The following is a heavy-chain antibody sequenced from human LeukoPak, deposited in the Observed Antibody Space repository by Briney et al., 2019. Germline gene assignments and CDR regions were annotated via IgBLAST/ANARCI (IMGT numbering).Heavy chain of an antibody. CDR1: GGSISSYY. Sequence: SETLSLTCTVSGGSISSYYWSWLRQPAGKGLEWIGRIYTSGSTSYNPSLKSRVTMSVDTSKNQFSQKLSSVTAADTAVYYCGGGEVPNAFDIWGQGTMVTVSS. V-gene: IGHV4-4*07. D-gene: IGHD2-21*01. J-gene: IGHJ3*02. CDR3: GGGEVPNAFDI. CDR2: IYTSGST.